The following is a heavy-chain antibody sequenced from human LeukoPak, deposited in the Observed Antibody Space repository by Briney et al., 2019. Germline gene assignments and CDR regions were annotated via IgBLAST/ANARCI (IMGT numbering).Heavy chain of an antibody. CDR1: GGSIRSSTYY. Sequence: PSETLSLTCTVSGGSIRSSTYYWGWIRQPPGKGLEWIGSIYYSGSTYYNPSLKSRVTISVDTSKNQFSLKLNSVTAADTAVYYCARQYTWNYVGYWGQGTLVTVSS. CDR2: IYYSGST. J-gene: IGHJ4*02. D-gene: IGHD1-20*01. V-gene: IGHV4-39*07. CDR3: ARQYTWNYVGY.